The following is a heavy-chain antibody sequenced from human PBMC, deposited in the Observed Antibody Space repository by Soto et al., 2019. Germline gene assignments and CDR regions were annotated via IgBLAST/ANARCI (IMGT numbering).Heavy chain of an antibody. CDR2: IYYSGST. CDR3: ARARYYDILTGAYYMDV. Sequence: SETLSLTCTVSGGSISSGGYYWSWIRQHPGKGLEWIGYIYYSGSTYYNPSLKSRVTISVDTSKNQFSLKLSSVTAADTAVYYCARARYYDILTGAYYMDVWGKGTTVTVSS. D-gene: IGHD3-9*01. J-gene: IGHJ6*03. V-gene: IGHV4-31*03. CDR1: GGSISSGGYY.